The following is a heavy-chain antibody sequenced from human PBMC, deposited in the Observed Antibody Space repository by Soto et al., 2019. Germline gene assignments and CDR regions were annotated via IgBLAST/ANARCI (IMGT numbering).Heavy chain of an antibody. CDR3: ARDFERSAIGP. D-gene: IGHD3-9*01. CDR2: IAYSGDT. V-gene: IGHV4-61*08. J-gene: IGHJ5*02. Sequence: TETLSLTGFVSGAYVSGADSYWFWIRKPPGKGLEWIGYIAYSGDTYYSPSLRRRVTISADRSENKFSLTLKSVTAADTAVYFCARDFERSAIGPWGQGTSVTVSS. CDR1: GAYVSGADSY.